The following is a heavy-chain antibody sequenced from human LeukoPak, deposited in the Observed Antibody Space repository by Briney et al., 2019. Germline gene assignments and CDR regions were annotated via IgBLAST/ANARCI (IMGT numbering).Heavy chain of an antibody. CDR3: ARRAVAYSHPYDY. J-gene: IGHJ4*02. CDR1: GFTVSSNS. V-gene: IGHV3-53*01. CDR2: IYSDNT. Sequence: PGGSLRLSCTVSGFTVSSNSMSWVRQAPGKGLEWVSFIYSDNTHYSDSVKGRFTISRYNSKNTLYLQMTTLRAEDTAVYYCARRAVAYSHPYDYWGQGTLVTVSS. D-gene: IGHD3-16*01.